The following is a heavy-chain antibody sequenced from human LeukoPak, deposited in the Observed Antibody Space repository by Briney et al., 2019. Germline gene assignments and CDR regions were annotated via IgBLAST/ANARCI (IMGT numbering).Heavy chain of an antibody. Sequence: GGSLKLSCAASGLTFSRYAMNWVRQAPGKGLEWVSAISTTGDTYYPDSVKGRFTISRENAKNSLYLQMTALRAGDTAVYYCARGGRGSSWFDNWGQGTLVTVSS. CDR1: GLTFSRYA. J-gene: IGHJ4*02. CDR2: ISTTGDT. CDR3: ARGGRGSSWFDN. D-gene: IGHD6-13*01. V-gene: IGHV3-13*01.